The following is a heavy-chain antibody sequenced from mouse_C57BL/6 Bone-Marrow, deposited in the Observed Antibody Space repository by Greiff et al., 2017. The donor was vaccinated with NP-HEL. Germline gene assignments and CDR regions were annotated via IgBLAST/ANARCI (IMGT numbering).Heavy chain of an antibody. CDR2: IDPEDGDT. CDR1: GFTITDYY. D-gene: IGHD1-1*01. Sequence: EVQLQQSGAELVRPGASVKLSCTASGFTITDYYMHWVKQRPEQGLEWIGRIDPEDGDTDYTPKFQGKATMTADTSSNTAYLQLSSLTSEDTAVYYCTAIATVVAPGYFEVWGTGTTVTVSS. J-gene: IGHJ1*03. CDR3: TAIATVVAPGYFEV. V-gene: IGHV14-1*01.